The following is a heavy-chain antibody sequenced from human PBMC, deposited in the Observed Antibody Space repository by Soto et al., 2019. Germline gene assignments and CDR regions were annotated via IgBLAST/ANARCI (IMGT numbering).Heavy chain of an antibody. J-gene: IGHJ2*01. CDR3: ARGWSLDLTWYFDL. V-gene: IGHV4-30-4*01. CDR2: IFYTGDT. D-gene: IGHD1-1*01. CDR1: GGSISSGDYY. Sequence: QVQLQESGPGLVKPSQTLSLTCTVSGGSISSGDYYWSWIRQPPGKGLEWIGYIFYTGDTYYIPSLRSRVSISIDTSRNQFSLRLSSVTAADTAVYYCARGWSLDLTWYFDLWGRGTLDTVSS.